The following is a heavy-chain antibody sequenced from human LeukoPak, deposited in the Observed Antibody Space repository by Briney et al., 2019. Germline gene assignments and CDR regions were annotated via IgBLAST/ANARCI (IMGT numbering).Heavy chain of an antibody. Sequence: VASVKVSCKASGGTFSSYAISWVRQAPGQGLEWMGGIIPIFGTANYAQKFQGRVTITADESTSTAYMELSSLRSEDTAVYYCARDHAMGYSSGWGYYYYGMDVWGQGTTVTVSS. D-gene: IGHD6-19*01. CDR2: IIPIFGTA. CDR1: GGTFSSYA. CDR3: ARDHAMGYSSGWGYYYYGMDV. J-gene: IGHJ6*02. V-gene: IGHV1-69*13.